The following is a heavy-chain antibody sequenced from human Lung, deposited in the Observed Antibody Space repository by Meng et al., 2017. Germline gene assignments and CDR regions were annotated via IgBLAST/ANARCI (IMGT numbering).Heavy chain of an antibody. D-gene: IGHD2-2*02. CDR3: ARVVGDCASCYKGWFDP. CDR1: GASISSAVF. Sequence: QVQVQESGPRVVRPSQTLSLTCAVSGASISSAVFWIWIRQPPGKDLEWIGYISYSGATHYNPSLKSRLTISVDTAKNQFSLSLSSVTAADTAVYYCARVVGDCASCYKGWFDPWGQGTLVTVSS. J-gene: IGHJ5*02. V-gene: IGHV4-30-4*01. CDR2: ISYSGAT.